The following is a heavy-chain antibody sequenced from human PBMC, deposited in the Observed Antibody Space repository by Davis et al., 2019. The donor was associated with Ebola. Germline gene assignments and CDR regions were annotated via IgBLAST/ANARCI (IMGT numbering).Heavy chain of an antibody. CDR1: GFTFSSYA. CDR2: ISYDGSNK. CDR3: AKDAYSNYGGTDYYYGMDV. V-gene: IGHV3-30-3*01. Sequence: GSLRLSCAASGFTFSSYAMHWVRQAPGKGLEWVAVISYDGSNKYYADSVTGRFTISRDNSKNTLYLQMNSLRAEDTAVYYCAKDAYSNYGGTDYYYGMDVWGQGTTVTVSS. D-gene: IGHD4-11*01. J-gene: IGHJ6*02.